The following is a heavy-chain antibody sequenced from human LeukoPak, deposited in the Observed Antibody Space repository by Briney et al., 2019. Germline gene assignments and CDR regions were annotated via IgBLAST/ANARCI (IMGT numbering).Heavy chain of an antibody. CDR3: ARLLGVFGEPRQFDP. CDR1: GGSISSYY. Sequence: PSETLSLTCTVSGGSISSYYWSWIRQPPGKGLEWIGYIYYSGSTNYNPSLKSRVTISVDTSKNQFSLKLSSVTAADTAVYYCARLLGVFGEPRQFDPWGHGTLVTVYS. CDR2: IYYSGST. V-gene: IGHV4-59*01. J-gene: IGHJ5*02. D-gene: IGHD3-10*02.